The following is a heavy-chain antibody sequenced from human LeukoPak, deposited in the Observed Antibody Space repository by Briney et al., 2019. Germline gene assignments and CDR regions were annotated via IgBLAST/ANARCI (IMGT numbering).Heavy chain of an antibody. V-gene: IGHV3-66*04. CDR3: ARLPRGIAVARDY. CDR2: IYSGGST. Sequence: GSLRLSCAASGFTVSSNYMGCVRQAPGKGLEWVSVIYSGGSTYYADSVKGRFTISRDNSKNTLYLQMNSLRAEDTAVYYCARLPRGIAVARDYWGQGTLVTVSS. CDR1: GFTVSSNY. J-gene: IGHJ4*02. D-gene: IGHD6-19*01.